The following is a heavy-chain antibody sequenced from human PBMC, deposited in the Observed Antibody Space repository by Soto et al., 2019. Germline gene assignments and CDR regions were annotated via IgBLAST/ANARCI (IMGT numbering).Heavy chain of an antibody. V-gene: IGHV3-13*01. D-gene: IGHD2-15*01. CDR1: GFTLSGYD. Sequence: EVQLVESGGGLVQPGGSLRLSCAASGFTLSGYDIHWVRQATGKGLEWVSGIGSAGDTHYEDSVKGRFTISRENAKNDLYLQMNSLRDGDTAVYYCKRKTPPEGMAVWGQGTTVTVSS. CDR3: KRKTPPEGMAV. CDR2: IGSAGDT. J-gene: IGHJ6*02.